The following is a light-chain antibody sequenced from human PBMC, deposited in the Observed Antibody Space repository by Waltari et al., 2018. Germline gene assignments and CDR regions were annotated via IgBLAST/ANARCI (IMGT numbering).Light chain of an antibody. CDR2: DVS. V-gene: IGLV2-14*03. CDR1: SSDVGGHNY. Sequence: QSALTQPASVSGSPGQSITISCTGTSSDVGGHNYVSWYQHHPDKAPKLIISDVSNRPAGVSSRFSGSKSGNTASLTISGLQAEDEANYYCSTYSTTSTLVVLGGGTKLTVL. CDR3: STYSTTSTLVV. J-gene: IGLJ2*01.